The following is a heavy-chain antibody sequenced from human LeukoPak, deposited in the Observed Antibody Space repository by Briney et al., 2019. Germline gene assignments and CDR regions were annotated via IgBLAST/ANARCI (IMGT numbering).Heavy chain of an antibody. CDR3: ARSSFYADSSGYYYVRYYGMDV. D-gene: IGHD3-22*01. CDR2: ISWNSGSI. J-gene: IGHJ6*02. Sequence: PGGSLRLSCAASGFTFDDYAMHWVRQAPGKGLEWVSGISWNSGSIGYADSVKGRFTISRDNAKNSLYLQMNSLRAEDTALYYCARSSFYADSSGYYYVRYYGMDVWGQGTTVTVSS. V-gene: IGHV3-9*01. CDR1: GFTFDDYA.